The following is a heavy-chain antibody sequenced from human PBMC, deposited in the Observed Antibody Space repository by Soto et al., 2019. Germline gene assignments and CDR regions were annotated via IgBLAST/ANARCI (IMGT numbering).Heavy chain of an antibody. J-gene: IGHJ5*02. CDR3: AVGTTGGDYVRAWFDP. V-gene: IGHV4-34*01. D-gene: IGHD4-17*01. CDR2: INHSGST. Sequence: QVQLQQWGAGLLKPSETLSLTCAVYGGSFSGYYWSWIRQPPGKGLEWIGEINHSGSTNYNPSLKSRVTISVATSKNQFSLKLSSVTAADTAVYYCAVGTTGGDYVRAWFDPWGQGTLVTVSS. CDR1: GGSFSGYY.